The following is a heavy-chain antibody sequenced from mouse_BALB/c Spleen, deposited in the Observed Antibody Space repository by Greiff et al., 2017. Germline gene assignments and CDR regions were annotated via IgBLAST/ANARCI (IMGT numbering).Heavy chain of an antibody. J-gene: IGHJ2*01. CDR1: GYTFTDYE. Sequence: QVQLQQCGAALVRPGASVTLSCKASGYTFTDYEMHWVKQTPVHGLEWIVAIDPETVGTAYIQKFKGKATLTADKSSSTAYMELRSLTSEYSAVYYCTHPLYYRNLLFDYWGQGTNLTVSS. CDR3: THPLYYRNLLFDY. CDR2: IDPETVGT. D-gene: IGHD2-1*01. V-gene: IGHV1-15*01.